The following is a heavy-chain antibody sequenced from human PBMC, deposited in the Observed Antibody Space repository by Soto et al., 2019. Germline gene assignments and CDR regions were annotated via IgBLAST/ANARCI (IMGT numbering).Heavy chain of an antibody. J-gene: IGHJ4*02. Sequence: QVQLVQSGAEVKKPGASVKVSCKASGYTFTSYGISWVRQAPGQGLEWMGWINPYNGNTKYAQKLQGRVTMTTDTSTSTAYMELRSLRSYDTAVYYFARDAAVVLFDYWGQGTLVTVSS. CDR3: ARDAAVVLFDY. CDR2: INPYNGNT. CDR1: GYTFTSYG. D-gene: IGHD6-19*01. V-gene: IGHV1-18*01.